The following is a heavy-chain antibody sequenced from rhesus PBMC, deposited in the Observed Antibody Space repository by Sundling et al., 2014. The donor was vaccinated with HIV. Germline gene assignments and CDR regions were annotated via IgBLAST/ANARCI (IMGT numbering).Heavy chain of an antibody. V-gene: IGHV3S42*01. CDR3: ARDPNLDWDTFDF. D-gene: IGHD3-3*01. CDR2: ISSGGGTT. Sequence: EVQLVESGGGLVQPGGSLRLSCAASGFTFSSYDMYWVRQAPGKGLEWISGISSGGGTTYYADSVKGRFTISRDNSKTTFSLQMNSLTTEDTAVYYCARDPNLDWDTFDFWGQGLGVTVSS. J-gene: IGHJ3*01. CDR1: GFTFSSYD.